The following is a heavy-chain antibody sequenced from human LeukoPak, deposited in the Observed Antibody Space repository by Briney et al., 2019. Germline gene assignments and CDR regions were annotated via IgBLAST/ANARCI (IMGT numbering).Heavy chain of an antibody. CDR2: IYYSGST. V-gene: IGHV4-59*01. D-gene: IGHD3-10*01. J-gene: IGHJ3*02. CDR3: ARDRYYGSGSGAFDI. Sequence: SETLSLTCTVSGGSISSYYWSWLRQPPGKGLEWIGYIYYSGSTNYNPSLKSRVTISVDTSKNQFSLKLSSVTAADTAVYYCARDRYYGSGSGAFDIWGQGTMVTVSS. CDR1: GGSISSYY.